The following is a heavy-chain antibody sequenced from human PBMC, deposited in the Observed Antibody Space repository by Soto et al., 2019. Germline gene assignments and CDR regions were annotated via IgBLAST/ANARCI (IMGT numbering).Heavy chain of an antibody. CDR3: ARKYSSSPRPDDAFDI. CDR1: GFTFSSYE. Sequence: GGSLRLSCAASGFTFSSYEMNWVRQAPGKGLEWVSYIKQDGSEKYYVDSVKGRFTISRDNAKNSLYLQMNSLRAEDTAVYYCARKYSSSPRPDDAFDIWGQGXMVTVSS. V-gene: IGHV3-7*01. CDR2: IKQDGSEK. D-gene: IGHD6-13*01. J-gene: IGHJ3*02.